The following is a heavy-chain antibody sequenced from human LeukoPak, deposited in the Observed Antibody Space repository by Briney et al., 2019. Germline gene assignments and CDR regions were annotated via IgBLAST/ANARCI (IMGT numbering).Heavy chain of an antibody. D-gene: IGHD3-10*01. CDR2: VHYSGNT. V-gene: IGHV4-59*01. J-gene: IGHJ4*02. CDR1: GASIRTYY. Sequence: SETLSLTCTVSGASIRTYYWGWIRQPPGKGLEWIGYVHYSGNTNYSPSLKSRVTMSVDTSKNQFSLKVSSVTASDTALYYCVRGQRSYFRAVDDWGQGPLVTVSS. CDR3: VRGQRSYFRAVDD.